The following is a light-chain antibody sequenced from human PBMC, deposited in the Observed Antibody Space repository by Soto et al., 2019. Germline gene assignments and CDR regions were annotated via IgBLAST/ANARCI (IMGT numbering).Light chain of an antibody. CDR1: QSMSNW. CDR2: KAS. CDR3: QQYNSYSRT. J-gene: IGKJ1*01. Sequence: IQMTQSPSTLPASVGDRVTITCRASQSMSNWLAWYQQKPGKAPKLLIYKASSLESGVPSRFSGSGSGTEFTLTISSLQPDDFATYYCQQYNSYSRTFGQGSKVDIK. V-gene: IGKV1-5*03.